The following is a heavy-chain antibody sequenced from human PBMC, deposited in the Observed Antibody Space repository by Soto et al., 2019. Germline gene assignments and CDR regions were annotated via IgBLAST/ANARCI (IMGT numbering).Heavy chain of an antibody. D-gene: IGHD5-12*01. V-gene: IGHV3-30*18. J-gene: IGHJ4*02. CDR3: AKAGYSGYDLYYYFDY. CDR1: GFTFSSYG. Sequence: GGSLRLSCAASGFTFSSYGMHWVRQAPGKGLEWVAVISYDGSNKYYADSVKGRFTISRDNSKNTLYLQMNSLRAEDTAVYYCAKAGYSGYDLYYYFDYWGQGTLVTVSS. CDR2: ISYDGSNK.